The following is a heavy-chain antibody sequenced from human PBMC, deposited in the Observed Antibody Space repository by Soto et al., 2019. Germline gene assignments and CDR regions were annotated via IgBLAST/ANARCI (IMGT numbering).Heavy chain of an antibody. D-gene: IGHD6-6*01. CDR3: TTEFTALYSSSLTYGMDV. Sequence: GGSLRLSCAASGFTFSNAWMNWVRQAPGKGLEWVGCIKSKTDGGTTDYAAPVKGRFTISRDDSKNTLYLQMNSLKTEDTAVYYCTTEFTALYSSSLTYGMDVWGQGTKVTVSS. V-gene: IGHV3-15*07. CDR2: IKSKTDGGTT. CDR1: GFTFSNAW. J-gene: IGHJ6*02.